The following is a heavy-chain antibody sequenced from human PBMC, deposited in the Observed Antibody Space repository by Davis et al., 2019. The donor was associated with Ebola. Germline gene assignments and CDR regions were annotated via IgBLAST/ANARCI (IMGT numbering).Heavy chain of an antibody. D-gene: IGHD3-9*01. Sequence: MPSETLSLTCTVSGYSISSGYYWGWIRQPPGKGLEWIGSIYHSGSTYYNPSLKSRVTISVDTSKNQFSLKLSSVTAADTAVYYCARSRPSLLRYFDVWGQGTLVTVSS. CDR3: ARSRPSLLRYFDV. CDR1: GYSISSGYY. CDR2: IYHSGST. J-gene: IGHJ4*02. V-gene: IGHV4-38-2*02.